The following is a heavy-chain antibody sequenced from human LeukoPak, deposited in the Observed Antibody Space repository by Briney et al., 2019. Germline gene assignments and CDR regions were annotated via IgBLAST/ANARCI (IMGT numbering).Heavy chain of an antibody. Sequence: PGGSLRLSCAASGFTFSSYSMNWVRQAPGKGLEWVSSISSSSSYIHYADSVKGRFTISRDNAKNSLYLQMNSLRAEDTAVYYCARGYSYGSDAFDIWGQGTMVTVSS. J-gene: IGHJ3*02. CDR3: ARGYSYGSDAFDI. D-gene: IGHD5-18*01. CDR1: GFTFSSYS. CDR2: ISSSSSYI. V-gene: IGHV3-21*01.